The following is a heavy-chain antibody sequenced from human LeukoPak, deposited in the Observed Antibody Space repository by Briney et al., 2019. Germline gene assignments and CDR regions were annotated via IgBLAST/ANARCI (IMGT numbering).Heavy chain of an antibody. V-gene: IGHV3-30*12. CDR3: AREPYGGNPFDY. CDR2: INDKGVEK. CDR1: GFIFSKYG. Sequence: PGGSLRLSCGASGFIFSKYGMHWVRQAPGKGLEWVAFINDKGVEKNYADSVKGRFTISRDNSKNSLYLQMNSLRAEDTAVYYCAREPYGGNPFDYGGQGTLVTVSS. D-gene: IGHD4-23*01. J-gene: IGHJ4*02.